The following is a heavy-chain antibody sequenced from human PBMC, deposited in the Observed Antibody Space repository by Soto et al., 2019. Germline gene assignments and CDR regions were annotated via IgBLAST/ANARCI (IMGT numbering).Heavy chain of an antibody. Sequence: PGGSLRLSCAASGFTFSSCYMSWVRQAPGKGLEWVATIKEDGSEKDYVDSVKGRFTISRDNAKNSLYLQMNSLRAEDTAVYSCARVWYYASSYYFDYWGQGTLVTVSS. CDR1: GFTFSSCY. CDR2: IKEDGSEK. D-gene: IGHD3-22*01. J-gene: IGHJ4*02. CDR3: ARVWYYASSYYFDY. V-gene: IGHV3-7*01.